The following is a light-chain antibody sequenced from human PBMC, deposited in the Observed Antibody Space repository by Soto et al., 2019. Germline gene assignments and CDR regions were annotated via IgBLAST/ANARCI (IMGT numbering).Light chain of an antibody. Sequence: DIVMTQSPDSLAVSLGERATINCKASQSLLYSSTNKNYLAWYQQKPGLPPKLLIYWASTRESGVPDRFSGSGSGTDFTLTISSLQAEDVAVYYCQQYYHVPRYFGQGTKLEIK. CDR3: QQYYHVPRY. V-gene: IGKV4-1*01. CDR1: QSLLYSSTNKNY. CDR2: WAS. J-gene: IGKJ2*01.